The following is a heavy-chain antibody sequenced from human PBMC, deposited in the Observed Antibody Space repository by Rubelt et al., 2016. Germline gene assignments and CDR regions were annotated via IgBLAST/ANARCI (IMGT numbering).Heavy chain of an antibody. D-gene: IGHD5-12*01. Sequence: EVQLVESGGGLIQPGGSLRLSCAASGFTFSTYSMNWVRQTPGKGLEWISYISHSSRAIYYRDSVRGRFTISRDNAKNSLFLQMKGLKAEYAAVYYCARSSRWGSDSGGFDYWGQGTLVTVSS. V-gene: IGHV3-48*04. J-gene: IGHJ4*02. CDR2: ISHSSRAI. CDR1: GFTFSTYS. CDR3: ARSSRWGSDSGGFDY.